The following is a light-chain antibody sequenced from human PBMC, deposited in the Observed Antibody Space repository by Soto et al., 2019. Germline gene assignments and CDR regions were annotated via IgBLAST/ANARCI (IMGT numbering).Light chain of an antibody. CDR3: QQYGRSPPT. CDR1: QSVASNF. Sequence: EIVLTQSPGTLSLSPGETATLSCRASQSVASNFLAWYQQKPGQAPRLLIYGASTRASDIPDRFSGSGSGTDFTLTISGLDPEDFAVYCCQQYGRSPPTFGQGTKLEIK. CDR2: GAS. J-gene: IGKJ2*01. V-gene: IGKV3-20*01.